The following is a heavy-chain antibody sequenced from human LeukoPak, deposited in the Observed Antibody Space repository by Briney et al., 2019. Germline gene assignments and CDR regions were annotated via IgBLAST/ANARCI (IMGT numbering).Heavy chain of an antibody. CDR3: ARSDTIFGGVNWFDP. V-gene: IGHV1-69*13. CDR1: GGTFSSYA. Sequence: GASVKVSCKASGGTFSSYAISWVRQASGQGLEWMGGIIPIFGTANYAQKFQGRVTITADESTSTAYMELSSLRSEDTAVYYCARSDTIFGGVNWFDPWGQGTLVTVSS. J-gene: IGHJ5*02. D-gene: IGHD3-3*01. CDR2: IIPIFGTA.